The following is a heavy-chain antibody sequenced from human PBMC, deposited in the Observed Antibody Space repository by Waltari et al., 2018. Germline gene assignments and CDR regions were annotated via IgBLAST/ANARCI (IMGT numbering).Heavy chain of an antibody. V-gene: IGHV4-59*02. J-gene: IGHJ4*02. CDR2: IYSSGST. CDR3: AKSKSGYSSDNFDY. D-gene: IGHD6-19*01. Sequence: ESGPGLVKPSETLSLTCTVSGASVTTAYWSWVRQPPGKGLEWIGYIYSSGSTNYNASLKSRVTISIDTSKNQFSLNLTSMTAADTAVYYCAKSKSGYSSDNFDYWGQGTLVTVSS. CDR1: GASVTTAY.